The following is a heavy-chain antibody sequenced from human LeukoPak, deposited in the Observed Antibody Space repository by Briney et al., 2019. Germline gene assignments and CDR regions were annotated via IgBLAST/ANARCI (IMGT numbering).Heavy chain of an antibody. V-gene: IGHV1-46*01. J-gene: IGHJ4*02. D-gene: IGHD3-16*02. Sequence: ASVKVSCKTSGYTFTRYYMQWVRQAPGHGLEWMGIINPISGATDYSQKFQGRVTMTRDTSTSTVYMELSSLRSEDTAMYYCARLPYRDGVAQDYWGQGTLVTVSS. CDR2: INPISGAT. CDR1: GYTFTRYY. CDR3: ARLPYRDGVAQDY.